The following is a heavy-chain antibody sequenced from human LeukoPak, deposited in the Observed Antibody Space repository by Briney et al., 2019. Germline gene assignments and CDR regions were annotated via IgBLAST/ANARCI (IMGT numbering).Heavy chain of an antibody. D-gene: IGHD3-22*01. CDR1: GYSISSGYY. CDR2: FYHSGST. CDR3: ARHVMSSDHLAAFDY. V-gene: IGHV4-38-2*01. Sequence: SETLSLTCAVSGYSISSGYYWGWIRQPPGKGLGWIGTFYHSGSTYYKASLKSRVNISLDTSKNQLSLKLNSVTAADTAVYYCARHVMSSDHLAAFDYWGQGALVTVSS. J-gene: IGHJ4*02.